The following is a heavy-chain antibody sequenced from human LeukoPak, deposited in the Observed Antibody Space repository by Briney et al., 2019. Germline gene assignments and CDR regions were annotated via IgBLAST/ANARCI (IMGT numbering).Heavy chain of an antibody. D-gene: IGHD3-10*01. Sequence: EASVKVSCKASGNTFTDYYMHWARQAPGQGLEWMGWISAYNGNTNYAQKLQGRVTMTTDTSTSTAYMELRSLRSDDTAVYYCARRLVRQHIDYWGQGTLVTVSS. V-gene: IGHV1-18*04. CDR1: GNTFTDYY. CDR3: ARRLVRQHIDY. CDR2: ISAYNGNT. J-gene: IGHJ4*02.